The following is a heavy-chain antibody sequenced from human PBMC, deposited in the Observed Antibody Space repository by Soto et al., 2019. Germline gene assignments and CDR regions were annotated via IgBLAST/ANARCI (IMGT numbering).Heavy chain of an antibody. V-gene: IGHV4-59*01. CDR1: GGSISDYQ. CDR2: IYYSGRT. Sequence: QVQLQESGPGLVKPSETLSLTCSVSGGSISDYQWNWIRQPPGKGLEWIGYIYYSGRTNYNPSLKRRVTISLDTSTRQFSLRLRSVTAADTAVYYCARMRGLGEISPYFDYWVQGTLVTVSS. D-gene: IGHD3-16*02. CDR3: ARMRGLGEISPYFDY. J-gene: IGHJ4*02.